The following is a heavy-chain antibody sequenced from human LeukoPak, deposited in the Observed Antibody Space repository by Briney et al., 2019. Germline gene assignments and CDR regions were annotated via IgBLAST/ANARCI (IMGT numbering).Heavy chain of an antibody. D-gene: IGHD6-25*01. J-gene: IGHJ5*02. CDR1: SGSLSNYY. Sequence: SETLSLTCTVSSGSLSNYYWTWIRQSPGKGLEWIASISSAGKTNSNPSLQSRVTISLDTSNHQLSLKLTSVISADTAVYYCARGHIAPQRQFIARRGLRTVSRFDPWGQGTLVLVSA. CDR3: ARGHIAPQRQFIARRGLRTVSRFDP. V-gene: IGHV4-59*01. CDR2: ISSAGKT.